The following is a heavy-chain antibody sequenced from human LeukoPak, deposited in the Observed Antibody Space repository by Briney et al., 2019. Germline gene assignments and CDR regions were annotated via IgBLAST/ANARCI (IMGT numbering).Heavy chain of an antibody. V-gene: IGHV3-20*04. CDR3: ARGLYDSSGYYYVSLYLSDAFDI. J-gene: IGHJ3*02. CDR1: GFTFDDYG. Sequence: GGSLRLSCAASGFTFDDYGMSWVRQAPGKGLEWVSGINWNGGSTGYADSVKGRFTISRDNAKNSLYLQMNSLRAEDTAVYYCARGLYDSSGYYYVSLYLSDAFDIWGQGTMVTVSS. D-gene: IGHD3-22*01. CDR2: INWNGGST.